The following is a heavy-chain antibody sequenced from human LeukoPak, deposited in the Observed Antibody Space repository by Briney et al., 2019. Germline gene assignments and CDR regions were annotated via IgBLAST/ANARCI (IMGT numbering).Heavy chain of an antibody. CDR3: ARGRYPISDAFDI. Sequence: ASVKVSCKASGGTFSSYAISWVRQAPGQGLEWMGRIIPILGIANYAQKFQGRVTITADKSTSTAYMELSSLRSEDTAVYYCARGRYPISDAFDIWGQGTMVTVSS. CDR1: GGTFSSYA. J-gene: IGHJ3*02. V-gene: IGHV1-69*04. D-gene: IGHD1-20*01. CDR2: IIPILGIA.